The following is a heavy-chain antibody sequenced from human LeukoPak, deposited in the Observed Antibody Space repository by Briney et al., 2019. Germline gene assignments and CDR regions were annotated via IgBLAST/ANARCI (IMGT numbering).Heavy chain of an antibody. V-gene: IGHV4-34*01. D-gene: IGHD5-18*01. Sequence: PSETLSLTCAVYGGSFSGYYWSWIRQPPGKGLEWIGEINHSGSTNYNPSLKSRVTISVDTSKNQFSLKLSSVTAADTAVYYCAGAAGTAMIEGEVDYWGQGTLVTVSS. CDR2: INHSGST. J-gene: IGHJ4*02. CDR1: GGSFSGYY. CDR3: AGAAGTAMIEGEVDY.